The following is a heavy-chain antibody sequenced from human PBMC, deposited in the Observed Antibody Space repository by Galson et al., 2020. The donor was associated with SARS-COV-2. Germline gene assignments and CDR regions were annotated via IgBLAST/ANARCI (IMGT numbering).Heavy chain of an antibody. CDR2: IYYSGST. D-gene: IGHD3-10*01. Sequence: SQTLSLTCTVSGGSISSYYWSWIRQPPGKGLEWIGYIYYSGSTNYNPSLKSRVTISVDTSKNQFSLKLSSVTAADTAVYYCARDSVWFGARHTHFFDYWGQGTLVTVSS. CDR3: ARDSVWFGARHTHFFDY. V-gene: IGHV4-59*13. CDR1: GGSISSYY. J-gene: IGHJ4*02.